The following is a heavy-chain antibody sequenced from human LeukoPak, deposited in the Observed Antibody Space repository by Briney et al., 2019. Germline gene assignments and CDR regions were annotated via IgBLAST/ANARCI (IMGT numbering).Heavy chain of an antibody. Sequence: PGGSLRLPCAASGFTFSSYWMSWVRQAPGKGLEWVANIKQDGSEKYYIDSVKGRFTISRDNAKNTLYLQMNSLRAEDTAVYYCARDWAEGLWEDSSGYIDYWGQGTLVTVSS. J-gene: IGHJ4*02. CDR3: ARDWAEGLWEDSSGYIDY. CDR1: GFTFSSYW. CDR2: IKQDGSEK. D-gene: IGHD3-22*01. V-gene: IGHV3-7*01.